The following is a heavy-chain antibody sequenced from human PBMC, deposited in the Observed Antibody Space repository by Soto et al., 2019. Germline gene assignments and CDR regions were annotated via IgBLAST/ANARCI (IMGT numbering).Heavy chain of an antibody. Sequence: LRLSCAASGFAFSGSSMNWVRQAPGKGLEWVSYISSSSSTIYYADSVKGRFTISRDNAKNSLYLQMNSLRAEDTALYYCAKDRVLMSRAYGDYFDYWGQGTLVTVSS. CDR1: GFAFSGSS. D-gene: IGHD4-17*01. J-gene: IGHJ4*02. CDR2: ISSSSSTI. V-gene: IGHV3-48*04. CDR3: AKDRVLMSRAYGDYFDY.